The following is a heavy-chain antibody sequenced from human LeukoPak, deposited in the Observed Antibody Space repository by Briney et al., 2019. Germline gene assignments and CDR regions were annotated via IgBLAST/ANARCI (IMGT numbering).Heavy chain of an antibody. D-gene: IGHD3-10*01. CDR2: IWYDGSNK. J-gene: IGHJ6*02. V-gene: IGHV3-33*01. CDR1: GFTLSDYG. CDR3: ARDYYGSGSYPDYGMDV. Sequence: GGSLRLSCAASGFTLSDYGMHWVRQAPGKGLEGVAVIWYDGSNKYYADSVKGRFTISRDNSKNTLYLQMNSLRAEDRAVYYCARDYYGSGSYPDYGMDVWGQGTTVTVSS.